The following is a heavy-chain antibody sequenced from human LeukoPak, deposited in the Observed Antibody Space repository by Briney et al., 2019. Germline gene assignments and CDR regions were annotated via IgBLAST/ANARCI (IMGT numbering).Heavy chain of an antibody. CDR1: GYTFTGYY. CDR2: INPNSGGT. CDR3: ARAVQGVSYYFDY. Sequence: ASVKVSCKASGYTFTGYYMHWVRQAPGQGLEWMGWINPNSGGTNYAQKFQGRVTMTRNTSISTAYMELSSLRSEDTAVYYCARAVQGVSYYFDYWGQGTLVTVSS. J-gene: IGHJ4*02. D-gene: IGHD3-10*01. V-gene: IGHV1-2*02.